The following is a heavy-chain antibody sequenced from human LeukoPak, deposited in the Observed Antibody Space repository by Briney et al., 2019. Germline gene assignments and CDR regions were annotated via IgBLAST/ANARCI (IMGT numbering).Heavy chain of an antibody. Sequence: SETLSLTCAVSGGSISSGGYSGSWIRQPPGKGLEWIGYIYHSGSTYYNPSLKSRVTISVDRSKNQFSLKLSSVTAADTAVYYCARAAAGNSWFDPWGQGTLVTVFS. CDR3: ARAAAGNSWFDP. V-gene: IGHV4-30-2*01. CDR1: GGSISSGGYS. CDR2: IYHSGST. D-gene: IGHD6-13*01. J-gene: IGHJ5*02.